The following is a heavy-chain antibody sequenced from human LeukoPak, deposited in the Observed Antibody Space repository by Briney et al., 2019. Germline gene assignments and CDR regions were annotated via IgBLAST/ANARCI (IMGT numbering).Heavy chain of an antibody. J-gene: IGHJ6*03. Sequence: SETLSLTCTVSGNSFGDYYWSWIRQPAGKGLEWIGRIYTSGSTTYNPSLKSRVTMSVDTSKSQFSLRLTSVTAADTALYYCARVGENYYYYMDVWGKGTTVTISS. V-gene: IGHV4-4*07. CDR1: GNSFGDYY. D-gene: IGHD3-10*01. CDR2: IYTSGST. CDR3: ARVGENYYYYMDV.